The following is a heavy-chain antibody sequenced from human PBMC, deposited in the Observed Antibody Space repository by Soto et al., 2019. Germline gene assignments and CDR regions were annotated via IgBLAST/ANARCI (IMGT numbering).Heavy chain of an antibody. CDR3: TRSALRPFGGLIGPFDY. CDR1: GYTFTNYA. J-gene: IGHJ4*02. CDR2: INAGNGDT. D-gene: IGHD3-16*02. V-gene: IGHV1-3*05. Sequence: QVQLVQSGAEEKKPGASVKVSCKASGYTFTNYAMHWVRQAPGQRLEWMGWINAGNGDTKYSQNFQGGVTITRDKSASTAYMELSSLRSEDTAVYYCTRSALRPFGGLIGPFDYWGQGTLVTVSS.